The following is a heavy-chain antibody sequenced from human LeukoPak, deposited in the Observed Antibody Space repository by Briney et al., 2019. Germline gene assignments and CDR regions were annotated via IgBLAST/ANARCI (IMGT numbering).Heavy chain of an antibody. J-gene: IGHJ4*02. CDR1: GDSIRSSTYY. D-gene: IGHD6-13*01. V-gene: IGHV4-39*01. CDR3: ASVIAAGGKGLEY. CDR2: IYYTGST. Sequence: SETLSLTCTVSGDSIRSSTYYWGWIRQPPGKGPEWIGNIYYTGSTWYNPALKSRGSISVDTSKNQFSLKLSSVTAADTAVYYCASVIAAGGKGLEYWGQGALVTVSS.